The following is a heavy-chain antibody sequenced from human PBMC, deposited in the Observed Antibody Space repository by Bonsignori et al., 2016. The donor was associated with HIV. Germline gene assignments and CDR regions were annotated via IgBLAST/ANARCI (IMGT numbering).Heavy chain of an antibody. CDR1: GENFNTYA. D-gene: IGHD2-2*01. J-gene: IGHJ3*01. Sequence: QVQLVQSGAEVKKPGSSVKVSCKASGENFNTYAINWVRQAPGQGLEWMGAIIPVFGTADYAQKFQGRIRITADESRSTAYMELTSLRSDDTAVFFCARDVGGLHMPSIXRRSF. CDR2: IIPVFGTA. CDR3: ARDVGGLHMPSIXRRSF. V-gene: IGHV1-69*01.